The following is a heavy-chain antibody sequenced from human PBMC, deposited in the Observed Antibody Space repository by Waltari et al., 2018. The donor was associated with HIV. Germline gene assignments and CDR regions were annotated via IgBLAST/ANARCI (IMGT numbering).Heavy chain of an antibody. V-gene: IGHV1-18*01. CDR3: ARGLGGSYYYGVDV. J-gene: IGHJ6*02. CDR1: GYIFTHYR. CDR2: ISGYNANT. Sequence: QVHLVQSGAEVKMPGASVRVSCKTSGYIFTHYRFRWVRQAPGQGLEWLGWISGYNANTNYAQRLQGRVTLTTDTSTSTAYMELRSLRSDDTAVYYCARGLGGSYYYGVDVWGQGTTVTVS.